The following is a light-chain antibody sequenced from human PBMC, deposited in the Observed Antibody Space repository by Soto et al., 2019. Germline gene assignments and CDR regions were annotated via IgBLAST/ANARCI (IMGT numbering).Light chain of an antibody. CDR3: QQYHNRPGT. V-gene: IGKV3-15*01. J-gene: IGKJ1*01. CDR1: QSVSSN. CDR2: GPS. Sequence: EISDSPTTLSVSPGERHTRSCRPSQSVSSNFAWYQQKPGQAPRLVVYGPSTRATAIQARFRVSGSGTEFTLTIGSLQSEDFSVYYCQQYHNRPGTFGQGTKVDI.